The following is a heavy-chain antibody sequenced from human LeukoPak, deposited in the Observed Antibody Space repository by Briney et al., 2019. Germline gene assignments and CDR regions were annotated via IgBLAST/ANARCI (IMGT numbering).Heavy chain of an antibody. D-gene: IGHD2-21*02. J-gene: IGHJ5*02. CDR1: GYTFTGYY. CDR3: ATESTLAYCGGDCYSFRDNPNWFDP. CDR2: INPNSGGT. V-gene: IGHV1-2*06. Sequence: ASVKVSCKASGYTFTGYYMNWVRQAPGQGLEWMGRINPNSGGTNYAQKFQGRVTMTRDTSISTAYMELSSLRSEDTAVYYCATESTLAYCGGDCYSFRDNPNWFDPWGQGTLVTVSS.